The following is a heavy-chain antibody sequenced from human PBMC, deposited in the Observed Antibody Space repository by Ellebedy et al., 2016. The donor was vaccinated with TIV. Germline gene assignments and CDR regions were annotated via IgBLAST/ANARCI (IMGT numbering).Heavy chain of an antibody. Sequence: PGGSLRLSCAASGFTFSSYAMSWVRQAPGKGLEWVSAISGSDGNTYYADSMKGRFTISRDNSKNTLYLQINNLRAEDTAIFYCAKQVLRFFGWPYLYFDYWGQGTLVTVSS. V-gene: IGHV3-23*01. D-gene: IGHD3-9*01. CDR3: AKQVLRFFGWPYLYFDY. CDR2: ISGSDGNT. CDR1: GFTFSSYA. J-gene: IGHJ4*02.